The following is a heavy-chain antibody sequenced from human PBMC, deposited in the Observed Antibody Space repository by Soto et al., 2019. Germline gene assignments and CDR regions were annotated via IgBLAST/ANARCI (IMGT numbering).Heavy chain of an antibody. D-gene: IGHD3-22*01. J-gene: IGHJ4*02. Sequence: PGESLKSSGKGSGYSFTTYCIGWVLQRPGKGLEWMGIIYPGDSDTRYSPSFQGQVTISADKYISTAYLQWSSLKASDTAMYYCARKDSSSAFDYWGQGTLVTVSS. CDR1: GYSFTTYC. CDR3: ARKDSSSAFDY. CDR2: IYPGDSDT. V-gene: IGHV5-51*01.